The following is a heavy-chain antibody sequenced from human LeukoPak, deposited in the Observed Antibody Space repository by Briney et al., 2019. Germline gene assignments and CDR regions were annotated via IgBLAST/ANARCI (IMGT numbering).Heavy chain of an antibody. J-gene: IGHJ4*02. D-gene: IGHD3-10*01. CDR2: ISGSGGST. CDR3: AYTRGPFDY. CDR1: GFTFSSYG. V-gene: IGHV3-23*01. Sequence: GGSLTLSCAASGFTFSSYGMSWVRQAPGKGLEWVSAISGSGGSTYYADSVKGRFTISRDNSKNTLYLQMNSLRAEDTAVYYCAYTRGPFDYWGQGTLVTVSS.